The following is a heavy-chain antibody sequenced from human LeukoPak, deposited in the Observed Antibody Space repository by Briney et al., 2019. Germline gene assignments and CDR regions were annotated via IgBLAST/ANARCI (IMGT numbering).Heavy chain of an antibody. J-gene: IGHJ4*02. CDR3: ARNGGYGKFDY. CDR2: IDHTGTT. D-gene: IGHD1-26*01. CDR1: GYSISSVYY. V-gene: IGHV4-38-2*01. Sequence: SETLTLTCAVSGYSISSVYYWGWIRRPPGKGLEWIGTIDHTGTTYYNPSLKSRVTMSVDTSKNQFSLNLNSVTAADTALYYCARNGGYGKFDYWGQGTLVTVSS.